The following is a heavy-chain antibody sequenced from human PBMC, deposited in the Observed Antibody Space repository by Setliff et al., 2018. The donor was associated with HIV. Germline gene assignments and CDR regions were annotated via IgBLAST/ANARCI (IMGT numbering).Heavy chain of an antibody. J-gene: IGHJ4*02. V-gene: IGHV3-74*01. Sequence: PGGSLRLSCTASGFTFSDYWVHWVRRGPGRGLEWVSRIGRDGTVANYADSVKGRFTISRDNSKNTLYLQMNSLRAEDTAVYYCANDRYYDRSGSPFDYWGQGTLVTVSS. CDR1: GFTFSDYW. CDR3: ANDRYYDRSGSPFDY. CDR2: IGRDGTVA. D-gene: IGHD3-22*01.